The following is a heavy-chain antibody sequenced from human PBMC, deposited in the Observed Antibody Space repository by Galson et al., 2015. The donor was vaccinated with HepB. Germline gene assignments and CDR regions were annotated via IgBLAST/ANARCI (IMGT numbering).Heavy chain of an antibody. J-gene: IGHJ3*02. CDR3: ARHGILGYCSGGSCHPHDAFDI. CDR1: GYSFTSYW. CDR2: IYPGDSDT. D-gene: IGHD2-15*01. Sequence: QSGAEVKKPGESLKISCKGSGYSFTSYWIGWVRQMPGKGMEWMGIIYPGDSDTRYSPSFQGQVTISADKSISTAYLQWSSLQASDTARYYCARHGILGYCSGGSCHPHDAFDIWGQGTMVTVSS. V-gene: IGHV5-51*01.